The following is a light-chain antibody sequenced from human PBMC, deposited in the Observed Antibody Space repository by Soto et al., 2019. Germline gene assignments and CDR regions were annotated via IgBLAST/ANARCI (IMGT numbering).Light chain of an antibody. CDR2: GAF. J-gene: IGKJ3*01. CDR3: HQYNSWPLY. CDR1: QSISSSY. Sequence: EVVLTQSPAALSLSPGEGATLSCRVSQSISSSYLSWYQQRPGQAPRLLIYGAFSRATGIPARFSGSGSGTEFTLTISSLQSEDFAVYYCHQYNSWPLYFGPGTKVDI. V-gene: IGKV3D-7*01.